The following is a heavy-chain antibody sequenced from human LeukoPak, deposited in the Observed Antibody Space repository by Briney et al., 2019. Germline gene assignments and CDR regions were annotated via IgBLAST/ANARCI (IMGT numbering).Heavy chain of an antibody. Sequence: GGSLRLSCAASGFTFSTSWMTWVRQAPGKGLEWVANIKQDGSDKYYMDSVKGRFTISRDNAKNLLYLQMNSLRDEDTAVYYCARDGFSYGWYSWGQGTMVTVSS. CDR2: IKQDGSDK. CDR1: GFTFSTSW. CDR3: ARDGFSYGWYS. J-gene: IGHJ3*01. D-gene: IGHD6-19*01. V-gene: IGHV3-7*01.